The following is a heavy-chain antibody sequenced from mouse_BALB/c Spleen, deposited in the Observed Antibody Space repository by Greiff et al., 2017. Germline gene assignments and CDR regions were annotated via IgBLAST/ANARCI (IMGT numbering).Heavy chain of an antibody. D-gene: IGHD3-2*01. CDR1: GYTFTDYA. V-gene: IGHV1S137*01. CDR3: AKATARATLAWFAY. Sequence: QVQLQQSGAELVRPGVSVKISCKGSGYTFTDYAMHWVKQSHAKSLEWIGVISTYYGDASYNQKFKGKATMTVDKSSSTAYMELARLTSEDSAVYYCAKATARATLAWFAYWGQGTLVTVSA. J-gene: IGHJ3*01. CDR2: ISTYYGDA.